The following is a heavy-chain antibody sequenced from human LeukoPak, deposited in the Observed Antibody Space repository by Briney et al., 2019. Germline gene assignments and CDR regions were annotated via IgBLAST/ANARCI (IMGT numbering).Heavy chain of an antibody. Sequence: GASVKVSCKASGYTFTGYYMHWVRQAPGQGLEWMGRINPNSGGTNYAQKFQGRVTMTRDTSISTAYMELSRLRSDDTALYYCARETPIPVAGPYFDYWGQGTLVTVSS. V-gene: IGHV1-2*06. CDR2: INPNSGGT. J-gene: IGHJ4*02. CDR1: GYTFTGYY. CDR3: ARETPIPVAGPYFDY. D-gene: IGHD6-19*01.